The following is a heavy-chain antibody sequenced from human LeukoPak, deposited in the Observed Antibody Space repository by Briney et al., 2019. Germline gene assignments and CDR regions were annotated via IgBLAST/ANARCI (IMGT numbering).Heavy chain of an antibody. V-gene: IGHV3-7*01. Sequence: GGSLRPSCAASGLTFSSYWMSWVRQAPGKGLEWVANIKQDGSEKYYVDSVKGRFTISRDNAKNSLYLQMNSLRAEDTAVYYCARETSVYSSSSDPSCFDYWGQGTLVTVSS. CDR2: IKQDGSEK. D-gene: IGHD6-6*01. J-gene: IGHJ4*02. CDR3: ARETSVYSSSSDPSCFDY. CDR1: GLTFSSYW.